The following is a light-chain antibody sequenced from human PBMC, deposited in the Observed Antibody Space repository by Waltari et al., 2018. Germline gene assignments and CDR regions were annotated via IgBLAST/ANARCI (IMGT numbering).Light chain of an antibody. CDR3: HQYNKGPQT. Sequence: DTVMTQSPVTLSVSLGERATLSCRASQSVSTNLAWYQQKPGQAPRLLIYGASTRATDIPARCSGSGSWTECTLTISILQSEDSAIYYWHQYNKGPQTFGQGTKVEI. V-gene: IGKV3-15*01. J-gene: IGKJ1*01. CDR1: QSVSTN. CDR2: GAS.